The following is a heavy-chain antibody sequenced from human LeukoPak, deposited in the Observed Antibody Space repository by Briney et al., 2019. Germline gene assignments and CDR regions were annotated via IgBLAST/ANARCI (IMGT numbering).Heavy chain of an antibody. J-gene: IGHJ4*02. CDR1: GFTFSSYT. D-gene: IGHD3-3*01. CDR2: ISSGTATI. CDR3: ARAGVVGRGGLDY. Sequence: HAGGSLRLSCAASGFTFSSYTMNWVRQAPGKGLEWISWISSGTATIYYADSVKGRFTISRDNAKNSLSLEMNSLRDDDTAVYYCARAGVVGRGGLDYWGQGTLVTVSS. V-gene: IGHV3-48*02.